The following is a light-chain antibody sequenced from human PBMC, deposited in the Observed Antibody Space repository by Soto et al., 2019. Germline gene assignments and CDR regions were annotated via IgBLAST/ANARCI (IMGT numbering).Light chain of an antibody. CDR1: QSVSSSY. Sequence: EIVLTQSPGTLSLSPGERSTLSCRASQSVSSSYLAWYQQQPGQAPRLLIYGASSRATGIPDRFSGSGSGTDFTLTISRLEPEEFAVYYCQQYGSSLYTFGQGTKLEIK. CDR2: GAS. J-gene: IGKJ2*01. CDR3: QQYGSSLYT. V-gene: IGKV3-20*01.